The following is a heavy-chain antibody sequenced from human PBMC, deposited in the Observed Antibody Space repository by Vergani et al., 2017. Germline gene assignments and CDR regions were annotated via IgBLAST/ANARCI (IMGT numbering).Heavy chain of an antibody. CDR3: ARGGFLTGYYSGRGYFQH. CDR1: GGSFSGYY. J-gene: IGHJ1*01. CDR2: INHSGST. Sequence: QVQLQQWGAGLLKPSETLSLTCAVYGGSFSGYYWSWIRQPPGKGLEWLGEINHSGSTNYNPSLKSRVTISVDTSKNQFSLKLSSVTAADTAVYYCARGGFLTGYYSGRGYFQHWGQGTLVTVSS. V-gene: IGHV4-34*01. D-gene: IGHD3-9*01.